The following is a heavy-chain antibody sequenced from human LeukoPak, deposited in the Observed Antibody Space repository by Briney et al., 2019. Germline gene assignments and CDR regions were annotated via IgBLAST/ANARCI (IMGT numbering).Heavy chain of an antibody. J-gene: IGHJ1*01. Sequence: SETLSLTCAVYGGSFSGYYWSWIRQPPGKGLEWIGEINHSGSTNYNPSLKSRVTISVDTSKNQFSLKLSSVTAADTAVYYCARTHGGNPGSATGYFQHWGQGTLVTVSS. CDR3: ARTHGGNPGSATGYFQH. CDR2: INHSGST. D-gene: IGHD4-23*01. CDR1: GGSFSGYY. V-gene: IGHV4-34*01.